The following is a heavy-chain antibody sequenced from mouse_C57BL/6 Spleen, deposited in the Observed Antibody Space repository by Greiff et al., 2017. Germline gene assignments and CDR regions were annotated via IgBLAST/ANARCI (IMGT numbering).Heavy chain of an antibody. J-gene: IGHJ1*03. Sequence: VQWVESGAELVRPGTSVKVSCKASGYAFTNYLIEWVKQRPGQGLEWIGVINPGSGGTNYNEKFKGKATLTADKSSSTAYMQLSSLTSEDSAVYFCARDYYGSSYVFDVWGTGTTVTVSS. CDR2: INPGSGGT. D-gene: IGHD1-1*01. V-gene: IGHV1-54*01. CDR1: GYAFTNYL. CDR3: ARDYYGSSYVFDV.